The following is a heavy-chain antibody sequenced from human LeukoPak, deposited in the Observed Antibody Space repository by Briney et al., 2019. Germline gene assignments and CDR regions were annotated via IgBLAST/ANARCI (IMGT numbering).Heavy chain of an antibody. CDR1: GYTFTGHY. CDR3: ARGASRSFDY. J-gene: IGHJ4*02. Sequence: ASVEVSCKASGYTFTGHYIHWVRQATGQGLEWMGWMNPNSGNTGYAQKFHGRVIITRNPSINTAYMELSSLRSDDTAVYYCARGASRSFDYWGQGTLVTVSS. CDR2: MNPNSGNT. V-gene: IGHV1-8*03.